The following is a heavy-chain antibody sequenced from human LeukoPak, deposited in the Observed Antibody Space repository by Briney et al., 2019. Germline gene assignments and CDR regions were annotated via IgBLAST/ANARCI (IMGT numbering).Heavy chain of an antibody. J-gene: IGHJ4*02. CDR1: GYSFTSYW. CDR3: ARRYYDYVWGSYRGMYYFDY. D-gene: IGHD3-16*02. Sequence: GESLKISRKGSGYSFTSYWIGWVRQMPGKGLEWMGIIYPGDSDTRYSPSFQGQVTISADKSISTAYLQWSSLKASDTAMYYCARRYYDYVWGSYRGMYYFDYWGQGTLVTVSS. V-gene: IGHV5-51*01. CDR2: IYPGDSDT.